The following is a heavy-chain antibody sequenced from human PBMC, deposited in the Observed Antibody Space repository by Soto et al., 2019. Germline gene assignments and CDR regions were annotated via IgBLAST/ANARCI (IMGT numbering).Heavy chain of an antibody. CDR1: GGSFSGYY. V-gene: IGHV4-34*01. CDR2: INHSGST. CDR3: AKRYSSSLDV. J-gene: IGHJ6*02. Sequence: SETLSLTCAVYGGSFSGYYWSWIRQPPGKGLEWIGEINHSGSTNYNPSLKSRVTISVDTSKNQFSLRLSSVTAADTAVYYCAKRYSSSLDVWGQGTTFTVSS. D-gene: IGHD6-13*01.